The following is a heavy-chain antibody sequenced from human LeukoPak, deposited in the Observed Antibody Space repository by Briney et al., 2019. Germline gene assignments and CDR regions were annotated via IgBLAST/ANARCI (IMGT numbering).Heavy chain of an antibody. V-gene: IGHV3-23*01. CDR1: GFTFSSYA. CDR2: ISGSGGST. Sequence: PGGSLRLSCAASGFTFSSYAMSWVRQAPGKGLEWVSAISGSGGSTYYADSVKGRFTISRDNSKNTLYLQMNSLRAEDTAVYYCANAKGGSRDGYNHYFDYWGQGTLVTVSS. D-gene: IGHD5-24*01. CDR3: ANAKGGSRDGYNHYFDY. J-gene: IGHJ4*02.